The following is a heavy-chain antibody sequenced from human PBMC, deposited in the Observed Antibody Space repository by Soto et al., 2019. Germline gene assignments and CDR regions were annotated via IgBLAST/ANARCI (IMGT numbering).Heavy chain of an antibody. CDR2: ISGYNGDI. J-gene: IGHJ6*02. CDR1: GYTFSRYG. Sequence: QGQLVQSGGEVKKPGASVKVSCKASGYTFSRYGISWVRQAPGQGLEWMGWISGYNGDINYAQKFQGRVTMTIDTSTTTAYMELRSLTSDDTAVYYCAKNGQPPYYYYGLDVWGQGTTVTVSS. CDR3: AKNGQPPYYYYGLDV. D-gene: IGHD2-8*01. V-gene: IGHV1-18*01.